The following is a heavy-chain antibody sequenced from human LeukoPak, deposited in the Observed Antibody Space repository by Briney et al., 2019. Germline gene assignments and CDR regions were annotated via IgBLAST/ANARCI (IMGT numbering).Heavy chain of an antibody. D-gene: IGHD5-12*01. J-gene: IGHJ4*02. CDR3: ARASSVLWLKHFDY. V-gene: IGHV4-34*01. Sequence: PSETLSLTCAVYGGSFSGYYWSWIRQPPGKGLEWIGEINHSGSTNYNPSLKSRVTISVDTSKNQFSLKLSSVTAADTAVYYCARASSVLWLKHFDYWGQGTLVTVSS. CDR2: INHSGST. CDR1: GGSFSGYY.